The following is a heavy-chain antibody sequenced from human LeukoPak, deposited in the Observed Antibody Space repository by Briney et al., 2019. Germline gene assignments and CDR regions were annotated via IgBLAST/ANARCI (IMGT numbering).Heavy chain of an antibody. D-gene: IGHD5-18*01. CDR2: ISFGGRNK. CDR1: GFTFSSYA. V-gene: IGHV3-30*04. J-gene: IGHJ4*02. CDR3: AREYIQYSYGYGGAVY. Sequence: GGSLRLSCAASGFTFSSYAMHWVRQAPGKGLEWVAVISFGGRNKYYADSVKGRFTISRDNFKNTLDLQMNSLRAEDTALYYCAREYIQYSYGYGGAVYWGQGTLVTVSS.